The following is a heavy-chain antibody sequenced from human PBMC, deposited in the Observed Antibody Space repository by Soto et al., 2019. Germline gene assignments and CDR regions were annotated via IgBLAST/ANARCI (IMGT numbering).Heavy chain of an antibody. J-gene: IGHJ6*02. V-gene: IGHV1-46*01. Sequence: QVQLVQSGAEVKKPGASVKVSCKASGYTFTSYYMHWVRQAPGQGLEWMGIINPSGGSTSYAQKFQGRVTMTRDTSTSTVYMELSSLRSEDTAVYYCAREPVRGVLPNYYSYGMDVWGQGTTVTVSS. CDR1: GYTFTSYY. D-gene: IGHD3-10*01. CDR3: AREPVRGVLPNYYSYGMDV. CDR2: INPSGGST.